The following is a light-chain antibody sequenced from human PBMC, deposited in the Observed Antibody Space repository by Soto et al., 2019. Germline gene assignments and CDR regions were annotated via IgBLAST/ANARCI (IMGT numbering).Light chain of an antibody. V-gene: IGKV2-28*01. J-gene: IGKJ3*01. CDR2: LGS. CDR1: QSLLHSNGYNY. CDR3: MQALQTPPFT. Sequence: DIVMTQSPLSLPVTPGEPASISCRSSQSLLHSNGYNYLDWYLQKPGQSPQLLIYLGSNRASRVPDRFSGSGSGTDFTLKISRVEAEDVGVYCCMQALQTPPFTFGPGTKADIK.